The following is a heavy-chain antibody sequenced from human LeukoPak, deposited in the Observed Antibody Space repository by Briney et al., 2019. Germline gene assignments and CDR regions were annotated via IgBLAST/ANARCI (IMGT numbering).Heavy chain of an antibody. V-gene: IGHV4-38-2*02. CDR1: GYSITTTYY. Sequence: SETLSLTCTVSGYSITTTYYWAWIRQPPGKGLEWIGSIYYSGSTYYNPSLKSRVTISVDTSKNQFSLKLTSVTAPDTAVYYCARAQGGATRNWFDPWGQGTLVTVSS. J-gene: IGHJ5*02. CDR2: IYYSGST. D-gene: IGHD1-26*01. CDR3: ARAQGGATRNWFDP.